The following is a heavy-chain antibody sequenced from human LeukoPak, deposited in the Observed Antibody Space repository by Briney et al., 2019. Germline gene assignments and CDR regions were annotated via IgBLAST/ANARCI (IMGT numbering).Heavy chain of an antibody. CDR1: GYTLTSYY. V-gene: IGHV1-46*01. D-gene: IGHD3-22*01. J-gene: IGHJ4*02. CDR2: INPSDGSA. Sequence: ASVKVSCKASGYTLTSYYMHWVRQAPGQGLEWVGIINPSDGSASYTQKFQGRVTPTRDTSTSTVYMELSSLRSEDTAVYYCARGFNYYDNSGYYQYYFDYWGQGTRVTVSS. CDR3: ARGFNYYDNSGYYQYYFDY.